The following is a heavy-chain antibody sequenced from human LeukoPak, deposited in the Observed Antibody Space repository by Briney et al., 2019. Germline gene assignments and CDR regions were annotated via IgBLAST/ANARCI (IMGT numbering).Heavy chain of an antibody. D-gene: IGHD5-24*01. CDR2: IYYCGST. V-gene: IGHV4-39*01. CDR1: GGSISSSSYY. Sequence: SGALSLTCTVSGGSISSSSYYWGWIRQPPGKGLEWIGSIYYCGSTYYNPSLKSRVTISVDTSKNKFSLKLSSVTAADTAVYYCARREMATCFDYWGQGTLVTVPS. J-gene: IGHJ4*02. CDR3: ARREMATCFDY.